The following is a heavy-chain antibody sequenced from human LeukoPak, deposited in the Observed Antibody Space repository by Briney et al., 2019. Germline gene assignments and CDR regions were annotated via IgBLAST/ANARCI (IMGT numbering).Heavy chain of an antibody. CDR1: GGSFSGYY. CDR3: ARAYGGNDY. V-gene: IGHV4-34*01. D-gene: IGHD4-23*01. CDR2: INHSGST. Sequence: PSETLSLTCAVYGGSFSGYYWSWIRQPPGKGLGWIGEINHSGSTNYNPSLKSRVTISVDTSKNQFSLKLSSVTAADTAVYYCARAYGGNDYWGQGTLVTVSS. J-gene: IGHJ4*02.